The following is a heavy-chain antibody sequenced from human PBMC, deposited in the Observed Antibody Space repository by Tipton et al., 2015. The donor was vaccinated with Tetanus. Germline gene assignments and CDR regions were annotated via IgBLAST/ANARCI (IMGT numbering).Heavy chain of an antibody. Sequence: SLRLSCAASGFIFSSYGIHWVRQAPGKGLEWVAVSWYDGTDKYYADSVKGRFTISRDNSKNTLYLQMNSLRAEDTAVYYCAREEDCSGGSCFSGGVVNRGRGAQVTVAS. V-gene: IGHV3-33*01. CDR3: AREEDCSGGSCFSGGVVN. D-gene: IGHD2-15*01. CDR1: GFIFSSYG. CDR2: SWYDGTDK. J-gene: IGHJ4*02.